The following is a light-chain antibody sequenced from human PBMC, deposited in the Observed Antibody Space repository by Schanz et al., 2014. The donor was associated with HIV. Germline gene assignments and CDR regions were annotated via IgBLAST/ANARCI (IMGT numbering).Light chain of an antibody. CDR1: SSDIGTYNR. V-gene: IGLV2-8*01. CDR3: SSYAGTNNFWV. CDR2: EVS. Sequence: QSVLTQPPSVSGAPGQRVSISCTGTSSDIGTYNRVSWYQQSPGTAPKLLIYEVSKRPSGVPDRFSGSKSGNTASLTVSGLQAEDEADYYCSSYAGTNNFWVFGGGTKLTVL. J-gene: IGLJ3*02.